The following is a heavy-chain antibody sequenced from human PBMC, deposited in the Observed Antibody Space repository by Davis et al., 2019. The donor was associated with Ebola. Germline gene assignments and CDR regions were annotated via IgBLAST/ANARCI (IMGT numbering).Heavy chain of an antibody. CDR1: GYTFTSYA. D-gene: IGHD3-22*01. J-gene: IGHJ6*02. CDR3: ARRGYDTSGFLYYYGMDV. CDR2: INAGNGNT. V-gene: IGHV1-3*01. Sequence: ASVKVSCKASGYTFTSYAMHWVRQAPGQRLEWMGWINAGNGNTKYSQKFQGRVTITRDTSASTAYMELSSLRSEDTAVYYCARRGYDTSGFLYYYGMDVWGQGTTVTVSS.